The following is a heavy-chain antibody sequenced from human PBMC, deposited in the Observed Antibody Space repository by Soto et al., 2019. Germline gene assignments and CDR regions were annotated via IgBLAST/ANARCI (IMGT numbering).Heavy chain of an antibody. CDR2: ISAYNGDT. CDR1: GYTFTSYG. Sequence: VQLVQSGAEVKKPGASVKVSCQASGYTFTSYGIAWVRQAPGQDLEWMGWISAYNGDTNYAQRLQGRVTMTTDTSTRTVYMELKRLKSDDTAVYYCARDQEYSTSGLYWFDLWGQGTLVTVSA. J-gene: IGHJ5*02. CDR3: ARDQEYSTSGLYWFDL. V-gene: IGHV1-18*04. D-gene: IGHD6-6*01.